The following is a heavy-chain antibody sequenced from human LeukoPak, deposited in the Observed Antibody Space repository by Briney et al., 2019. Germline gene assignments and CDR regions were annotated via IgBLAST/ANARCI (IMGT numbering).Heavy chain of an antibody. J-gene: IGHJ4*02. CDR1: GYTFTSYA. Sequence: ASVKVSCKASGYTFTSYAMHWVRQAPGQRLEWMGWINAGNGNTKYSQKFQGRVTMTRNTSISTAYMELSSLRSEDTAVYYCARPSLTGTTSPDYWGQGTLVTVSS. CDR2: INAGNGNT. D-gene: IGHD1-20*01. V-gene: IGHV1-3*01. CDR3: ARPSLTGTTSPDY.